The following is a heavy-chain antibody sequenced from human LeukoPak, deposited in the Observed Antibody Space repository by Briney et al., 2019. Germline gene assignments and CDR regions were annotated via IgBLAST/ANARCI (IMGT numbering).Heavy chain of an antibody. D-gene: IGHD4-23*01. CDR1: GGSISSGGYY. CDR2: IYYSGST. V-gene: IGHV4-31*03. Sequence: SQTLSLTCTVSGGSISSGGYYWSWIRQHPGKGLEWIGYIYYSGSTYYNPSLKSRVTISVDTSKNQFSLKLSSVTAADTAVYYCARDAPSVVTPGYFDXWGQGTLVTVX. J-gene: IGHJ4*02. CDR3: ARDAPSVVTPGYFDX.